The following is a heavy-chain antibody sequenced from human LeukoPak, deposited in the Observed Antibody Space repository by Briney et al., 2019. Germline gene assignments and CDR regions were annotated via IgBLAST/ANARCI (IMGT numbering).Heavy chain of an antibody. CDR1: GYTFNTYG. D-gene: IGHD5/OR15-5a*01. CDR2: ICAYNGDT. J-gene: IGHJ2*01. CDR3: ARCRASLRTPPYWYFDL. Sequence: GASVTVSCTASGYTFNTYGISWVRRAPGQGLEWRGWICAYNGDTNYAQKVQGRVTMTTDTSTSTVYMELRSLRSDDTAVYYCARCRASLRTPPYWYFDLWGRGTLVTVSS. V-gene: IGHV1-18*01.